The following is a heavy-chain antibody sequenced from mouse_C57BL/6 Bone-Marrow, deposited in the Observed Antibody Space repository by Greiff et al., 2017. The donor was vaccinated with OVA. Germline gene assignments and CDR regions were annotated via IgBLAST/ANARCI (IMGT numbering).Heavy chain of an antibody. D-gene: IGHD1-1*01. J-gene: IGHJ1*03. Sequence: EVQGVESGGDLVKPGGSLKLSCAASGFTFSSYGMSWVRQTPDKRLEWVATISSGGSYTYYPDSVKGRFTISRDNAKNTLYLQMSSLKSEDTAMYYCASPYYYGSSYWYFDVWGTGTTVTVSS. CDR2: ISSGGSYT. V-gene: IGHV5-6*01. CDR1: GFTFSSYG. CDR3: ASPYYYGSSYWYFDV.